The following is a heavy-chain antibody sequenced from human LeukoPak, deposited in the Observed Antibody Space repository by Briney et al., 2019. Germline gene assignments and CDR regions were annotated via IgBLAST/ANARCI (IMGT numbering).Heavy chain of an antibody. CDR1: GYIFTSCW. V-gene: IGHV5-51*01. Sequence: GASLQISCQGSGYIFTSCWIGWVRQLPGKGLEWMGIIYPGDSDTRYSPSFQGQVTIPADKSISTAYLQWSSLKASDTAMYYCARHPEITMIPNWFDPWGQGTLVTVSS. CDR2: IYPGDSDT. CDR3: ARHPEITMIPNWFDP. D-gene: IGHD3-22*01. J-gene: IGHJ5*02.